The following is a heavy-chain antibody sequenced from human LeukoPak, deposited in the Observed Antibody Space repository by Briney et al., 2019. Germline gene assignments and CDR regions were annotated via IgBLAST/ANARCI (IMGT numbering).Heavy chain of an antibody. D-gene: IGHD6-19*01. CDR3: ATLISGWSLY. V-gene: IGHV3-74*01. CDR2: INADGSTT. Sequence: GGSLRLSCAASGSGFTFNNYWMHRVRQAPGKGLVWVSRINADGSTTSYADSLRGRFTISRDNAKNTLYLQMNSLRAEDTAVYYCATLISGWSLYWGQGTLVTVSS. CDR1: GSGFTFNNYW. J-gene: IGHJ4*01.